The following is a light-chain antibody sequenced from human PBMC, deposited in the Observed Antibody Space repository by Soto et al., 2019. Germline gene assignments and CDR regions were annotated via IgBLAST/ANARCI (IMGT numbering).Light chain of an antibody. CDR3: QTWGSDSHV. J-gene: IGLJ1*01. CDR1: GGHTTYA. Sequence: QSVLTQSPSASASLGASVNLTCTVTGGHTTYAIAWHQQQPDKAPRYLMTLNSDGTHFDGDGIPDRFSGSSSGAERYLTISSLQPEDEADYYCQTWGSDSHVFGAETKLTVL. CDR2: LNSDGTH. V-gene: IGLV4-69*01.